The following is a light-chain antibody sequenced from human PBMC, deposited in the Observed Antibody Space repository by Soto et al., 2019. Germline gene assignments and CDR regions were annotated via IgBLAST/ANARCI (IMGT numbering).Light chain of an antibody. CDR1: SSNIGDNT. Sequence: QSVLTQPPSASGTPGQRVTISCSGGSSNIGDNTLNWYQQLPGTAPKLLIYSNNQRPSGVPDRFSGSKSGTSAALAISGLQSEDEADYYCAAWDDSRFWVFGGGTKLTVL. V-gene: IGLV1-44*01. CDR2: SNN. CDR3: AAWDDSRFWV. J-gene: IGLJ3*02.